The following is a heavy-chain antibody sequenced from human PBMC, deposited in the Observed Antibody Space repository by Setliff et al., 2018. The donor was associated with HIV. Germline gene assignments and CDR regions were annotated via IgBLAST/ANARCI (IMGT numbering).Heavy chain of an antibody. CDR2: FYPGDSDA. V-gene: IGHV5-51*01. CDR3: ARQRVVATTKLDAFDI. J-gene: IGHJ3*02. Sequence: GESLKISCKASGYTFTNYWIGWVRQLPGKGLEWMGIFYPGDSDARYSQSFQGQITFSADKSVTTAYLQWSSLKASETAMYYCARQRVVATTKLDAFDIWGQGTMVTVSS. CDR1: GYTFTNYW. D-gene: IGHD2-15*01.